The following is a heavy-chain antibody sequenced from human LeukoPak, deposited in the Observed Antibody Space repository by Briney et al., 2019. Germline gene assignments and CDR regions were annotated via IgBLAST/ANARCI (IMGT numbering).Heavy chain of an antibody. J-gene: IGHJ4*02. CDR2: INHSGST. D-gene: IGHD2-15*01. CDR3: ARFSTTRYCSGGSCYRFDY. Sequence: SETLSLTCAVYGGSFSGYYWSWIRQPPGKGLEWIGEINHSGSTNYNPSLKSRVTISVDTSKNQFSLKLSSVTAADTAVYYCARFSTTRYCSGGSCYRFDYWGQGTLVAVSS. V-gene: IGHV4-34*01. CDR1: GGSFSGYY.